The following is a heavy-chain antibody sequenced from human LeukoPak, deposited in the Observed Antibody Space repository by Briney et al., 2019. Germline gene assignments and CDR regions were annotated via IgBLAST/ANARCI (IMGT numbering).Heavy chain of an antibody. Sequence: WETLSLTCTVSGGSISSYYSSWIRQPAGKGLEWIGCIYTSGSTNYNPSLKSRVTMSVDTSKNQFSLKLSSVTAADTAVYYCARGLRSLFDYWGQGTLVTVSS. CDR3: ARGLRSLFDY. J-gene: IGHJ4*02. D-gene: IGHD4-17*01. CDR2: IYTSGST. CDR1: GGSISSYY. V-gene: IGHV4-4*07.